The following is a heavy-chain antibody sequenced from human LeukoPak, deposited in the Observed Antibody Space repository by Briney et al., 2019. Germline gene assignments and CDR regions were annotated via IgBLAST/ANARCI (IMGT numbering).Heavy chain of an antibody. CDR1: GFTISGHW. J-gene: IGHJ4*02. V-gene: IGHV3-7*03. Sequence: GGSLRLSCAASGFTISGHWMSWVRQAPGKGLEWLANIKQDGSVKNYVDFVKGRFTISRDNAENSLYLQMHSLRAEDTAVYYCARLSSRDPLHYWGQGTLVTVSS. CDR2: IKQDGSVK. CDR3: ARLSSRDPLHY. D-gene: IGHD2-21*02.